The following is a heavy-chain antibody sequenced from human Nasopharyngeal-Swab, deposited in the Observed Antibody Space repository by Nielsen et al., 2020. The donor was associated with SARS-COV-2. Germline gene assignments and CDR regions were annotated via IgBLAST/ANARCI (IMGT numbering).Heavy chain of an antibody. D-gene: IGHD1-26*01. V-gene: IGHV1-69*10. J-gene: IGHJ6*02. CDR1: GGTFTTYT. CDR2: TIPILDKP. Sequence: SVKVSCKAYGGTFTTYTNSWVRQSPGQGLEWMGGTIPILDKPNYAQKFQGRVTITADRSTSTAYMELSSLRSEDTAVYFCARDLQGALNYYVMDVWGQGTTVTVSS. CDR3: ARDLQGALNYYVMDV.